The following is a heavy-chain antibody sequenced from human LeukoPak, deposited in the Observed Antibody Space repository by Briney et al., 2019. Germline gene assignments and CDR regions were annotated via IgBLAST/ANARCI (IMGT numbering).Heavy chain of an antibody. CDR3: GSRRTAMFGVIKGPIDY. CDR1: GGSFSDYY. V-gene: IGHV4-34*01. CDR2: INHSGSP. D-gene: IGHD3-3*01. Sequence: PSETLSLTCAVYGGSFSDYYWTWIRQPPGKGLEWIGEINHSGSPNNNPSLKSRVSISFDTSKNQFFLKLTPVTAADTAVYYCGSRRTAMFGVIKGPIDYWGQGTLVTVSP. J-gene: IGHJ4*02.